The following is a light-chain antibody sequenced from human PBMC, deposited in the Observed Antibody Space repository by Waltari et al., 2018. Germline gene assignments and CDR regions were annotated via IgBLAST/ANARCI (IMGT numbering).Light chain of an antibody. Sequence: QSALTQPASVAGFPGQPVTISCTRTSGDIATCNSGSWYQQPPGKAPRLMIFAVTNRPSGVSTRFSGSKSGNTASLTISGLQPEDEGDYYCTSYTSSITWVFGGGTKLTVL. CDR1: SGDIATCNS. V-gene: IGLV2-14*01. CDR3: TSYTSSITWV. CDR2: AVT. J-gene: IGLJ3*02.